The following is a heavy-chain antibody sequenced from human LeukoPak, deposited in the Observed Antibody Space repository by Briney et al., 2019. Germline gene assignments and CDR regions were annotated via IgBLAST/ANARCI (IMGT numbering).Heavy chain of an antibody. Sequence: ASVKVSCKASGHTFRNYAITWVRQAPGQGLERMGWITAYNGNTDYAQKFRGRVTMTTDTSTATAYMELTNLDSDDTAVYYCARDCSGGTCSSFWLDPWGQGTLVTVSS. D-gene: IGHD2-15*01. CDR2: ITAYNGNT. CDR1: GHTFRNYA. CDR3: ARDCSGGTCSSFWLDP. V-gene: IGHV1-18*01. J-gene: IGHJ5*02.